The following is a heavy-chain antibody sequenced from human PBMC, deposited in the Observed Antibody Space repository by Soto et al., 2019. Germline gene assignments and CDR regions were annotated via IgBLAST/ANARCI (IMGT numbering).Heavy chain of an antibody. V-gene: IGHV4-4*02. CDR1: GDSVKTNYG. J-gene: IGHJ4*02. D-gene: IGHD3-3*01. CDR2: IYHSGSA. CDR3: ARERVLRFLEWNIDY. Sequence: PSETLSLTSLVSGDSVKTNYGWAWVRQPPGQGLEWIGEIYHSGSAIYTPSLKSRVTLSLDESKNEFSLKLSSVTAADTAVYYCARERVLRFLEWNIDYWGQGTLVTVSS.